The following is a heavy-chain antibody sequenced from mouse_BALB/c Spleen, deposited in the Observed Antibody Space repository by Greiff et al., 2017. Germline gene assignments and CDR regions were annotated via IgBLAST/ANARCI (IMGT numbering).Heavy chain of an antibody. V-gene: IGHV2-9*02. D-gene: IGHD3-3*01. Sequence: VQLKESGPGLVAPSQSLSITCPVSGFSLTSYGVHWVRQPPGKGLEWLGVIWAGGSTNYNSALMSRLSISKDNSKSQVFLKMNSLQTDDTAMYYCGGRGEAMDYWGQGTSVTGSS. CDR2: IWAGGST. J-gene: IGHJ4*01. CDR1: GFSLTSYG. CDR3: GGRGEAMDY.